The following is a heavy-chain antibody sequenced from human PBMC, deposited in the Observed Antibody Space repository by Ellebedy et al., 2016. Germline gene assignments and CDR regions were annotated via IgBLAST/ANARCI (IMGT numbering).Heavy chain of an antibody. CDR3: TTVYRCNYDSV. D-gene: IGHD3-16*01. J-gene: IGHJ4*02. CDR2: IKSKTDGGAA. CDR1: GFTFSNAW. V-gene: IGHV3-15*01. Sequence: GGSLRLSCAASGFTFSNAWMNWVRQAPGKGLEWVGRIKSKTDGGAADYAAPVKGRFTISRDDSKNTLYLQMKSLKTEDTAVYFCTTVYRCNYDSVWGQGTLVTVSS.